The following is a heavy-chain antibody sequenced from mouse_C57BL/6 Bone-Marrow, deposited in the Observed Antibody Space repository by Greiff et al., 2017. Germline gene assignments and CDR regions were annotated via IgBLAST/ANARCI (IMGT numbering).Heavy chain of an antibody. D-gene: IGHD1-1*01. CDR3: ARDDTTVVATPHFDY. Sequence: EVKLEESGPGLVKPSQSLSLTCSVTGYSITSGYYWNWIRQFPGNKLEWMGYISYDGSNNYNPSLKNRISITRDTSKNQFFLKLNSVTTEDTATYYCARDDTTVVATPHFDYWGQGTTLTVSS. CDR1: GYSITSGYY. CDR2: ISYDGSN. V-gene: IGHV3-6*01. J-gene: IGHJ2*01.